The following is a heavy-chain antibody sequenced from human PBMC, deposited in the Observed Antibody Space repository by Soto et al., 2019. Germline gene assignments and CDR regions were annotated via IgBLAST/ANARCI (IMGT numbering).Heavy chain of an antibody. CDR1: GFTFSSYW. J-gene: IGHJ4*02. CDR3: ARDVAVWLAVAGPIDY. V-gene: IGHV3-7*01. CDR2: IKQDGSEK. D-gene: IGHD6-19*01. Sequence: GSLRLSCAASGFTFSSYWMSWVRQAPGKGLEWVANIKQDGSEKYYVDSVKGRFTISRDNAKNSLYLQMNSLRAEDTAVYYCARDVAVWLAVAGPIDYCGQGTLVTVSS.